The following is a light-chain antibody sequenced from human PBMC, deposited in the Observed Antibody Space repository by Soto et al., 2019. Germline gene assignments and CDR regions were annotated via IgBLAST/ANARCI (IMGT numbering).Light chain of an antibody. CDR3: QQTYSDLT. J-gene: IGKJ4*01. Sequence: DIQMTQSPSSLSASVGDRVTITCRASQSISTYLNWYQQKPGKAPKLLIYAASTLQSGVPSRFSGGGSGTVFTLTISSLQPEDFADYYCQQTYSDLTFGGGTKVEIK. CDR1: QSISTY. V-gene: IGKV1-39*01. CDR2: AAS.